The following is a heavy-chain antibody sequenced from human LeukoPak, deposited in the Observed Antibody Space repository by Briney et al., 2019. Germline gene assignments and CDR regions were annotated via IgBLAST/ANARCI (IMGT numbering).Heavy chain of an antibody. V-gene: IGHV1-69*04. CDR1: GGTFSSYA. CDR3: AREMATIPTFDY. D-gene: IGHD5-24*01. CDR2: IIPILGIA. Sequence: GASAKVSCKASGGTFSSYAISWVRQAPGQGLEWMGRIIPILGIANYAQKFQGRVTITADKSTSTAYMELSSLRSEDTAVYYCAREMATIPTFDYWGQGTLVTVSS. J-gene: IGHJ4*02.